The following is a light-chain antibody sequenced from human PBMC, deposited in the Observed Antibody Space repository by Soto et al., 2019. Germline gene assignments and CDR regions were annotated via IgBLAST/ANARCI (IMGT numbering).Light chain of an antibody. Sequence: QSALNQPASVSGSPGQSITISCTGTTSDVGSYNLVSWYQQHPGKAPKLMIYEGSKRPSGVSNRFSGSKSGNTASLTISGLQAEDEADYYCSSYATGSTVLFGGGTKVTVL. CDR1: TSDVGSYNL. CDR2: EGS. V-gene: IGLV2-23*03. CDR3: SSYATGSTVL. J-gene: IGLJ2*01.